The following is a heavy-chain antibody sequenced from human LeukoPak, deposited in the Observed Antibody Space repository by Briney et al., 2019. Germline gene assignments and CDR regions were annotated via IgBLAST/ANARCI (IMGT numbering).Heavy chain of an antibody. CDR3: ARDWKTNSFDY. CDR1: EFTFTTYG. V-gene: IGHV3-33*01. Sequence: PGRSLTLSCAACEFTFTTYGMHWVRQAPGKGLEWVAFIYYDGSNIYYADYVKGRFTISRDISKNTLYLQMDSLRAEDTAIYYCARDWKTNSFDYWGQGTLVTVSS. J-gene: IGHJ4*02. D-gene: IGHD1-1*01. CDR2: IYYDGSNI.